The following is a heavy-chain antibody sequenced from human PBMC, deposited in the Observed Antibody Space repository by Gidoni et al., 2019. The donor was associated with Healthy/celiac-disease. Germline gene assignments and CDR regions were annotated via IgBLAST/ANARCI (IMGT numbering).Heavy chain of an antibody. CDR2: ISAYNGNT. V-gene: IGHV1-18*01. CDR1: GYTFTSYG. J-gene: IGHJ4*02. CDR3: ARDYDYVWGSYRPPPFFDY. Sequence: SVKVSCKASGYTFTSYGISWVRQAPGQGLEWMGWISAYNGNTNYAQKPQGRVTMTTDTSTSTAYMELRSLRSDDTAVYYCARDYDYVWGSYRPPPFFDYWGQGTLVTVSS. D-gene: IGHD3-16*02.